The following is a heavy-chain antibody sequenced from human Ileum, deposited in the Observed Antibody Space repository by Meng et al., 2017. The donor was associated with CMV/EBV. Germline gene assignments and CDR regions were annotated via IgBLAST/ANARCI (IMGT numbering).Heavy chain of an antibody. CDR3: FWGDL. Sequence: GESLKISCAASGFTFSSYDMHWVRQAPGKGLEWVAVIRNDGTNKYYADSVKGRFTVSRDNSKSTLYLQMNGLRVEETAVYYCFWGDLWGQGTLVTVSS. CDR1: GFTFSSYD. V-gene: IGHV3-30*02. CDR2: IRNDGTNK. D-gene: IGHD3-16*01. J-gene: IGHJ5*02.